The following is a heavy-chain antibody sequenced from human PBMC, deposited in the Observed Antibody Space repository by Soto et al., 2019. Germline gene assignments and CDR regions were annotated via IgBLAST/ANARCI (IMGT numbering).Heavy chain of an antibody. CDR1: GGSISSGDYY. CDR3: ARARGARYFDY. Sequence: PSETLSLTCTVSGGSISSGDYYWSWIRQPPGKGLEWIGYIYYSGSTYYNPSLKSRVTISVDTSKNQFSLKLSSVTAADTAVYYCARARGARYFDYLGQGTLVTVSS. J-gene: IGHJ4*02. CDR2: IYYSGST. V-gene: IGHV4-30-4*01. D-gene: IGHD2-15*01.